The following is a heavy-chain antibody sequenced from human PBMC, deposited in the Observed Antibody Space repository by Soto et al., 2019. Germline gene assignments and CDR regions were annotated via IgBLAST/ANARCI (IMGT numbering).Heavy chain of an antibody. CDR2: INHSGRV. V-gene: IGHV4-34*01. J-gene: IGHJ5*01. CDR3: STRAYDTNGYYRFDP. Sequence: PSETLSLTCAVYGGSFIGHYWTWSRQSPGKGLEWIGDINHSGRVNYSPSLKSRVTISLDTSKNQFSLTLSAVTAADTAMYYCSTRAYDTNGYYRFDPWGQGTLVTVSS. CDR1: GGSFIGHY. D-gene: IGHD3-22*01.